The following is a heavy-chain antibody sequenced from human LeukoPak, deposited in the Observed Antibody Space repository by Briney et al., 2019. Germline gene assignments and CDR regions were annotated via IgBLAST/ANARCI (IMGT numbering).Heavy chain of an antibody. Sequence: ASVKVSCKASGYTFAAYFIHWVRQAPGQGLEWMGRINPNTDVTNSAQKFQGRVTMTRDTSISTVYMELFRLTSDDTAVYYCARKETGNYFDFWGQGTLVTVST. CDR3: ARKETGNYFDF. CDR2: INPNTDVT. V-gene: IGHV1-2*06. D-gene: IGHD3-10*01. J-gene: IGHJ4*02. CDR1: GYTFAAYF.